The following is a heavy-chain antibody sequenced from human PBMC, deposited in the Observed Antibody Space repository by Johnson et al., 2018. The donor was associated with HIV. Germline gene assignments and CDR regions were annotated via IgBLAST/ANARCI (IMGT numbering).Heavy chain of an antibody. CDR1: GFTFSSYD. V-gene: IGHV3-43D*03. Sequence: VQLVESGGGLVQSGESLRLSCAASGFTFSSYDMHWVRQSTGKGLEWVSLIRWDGAITHYADSVKGRFTISRDNSRNSLYLQMKSLRPEDTALYYCAKGRMGASGSYNVWGQGTMVTVSS. D-gene: IGHD1-26*01. CDR3: AKGRMGASGSYNV. CDR2: IRWDGAIT. J-gene: IGHJ3*01.